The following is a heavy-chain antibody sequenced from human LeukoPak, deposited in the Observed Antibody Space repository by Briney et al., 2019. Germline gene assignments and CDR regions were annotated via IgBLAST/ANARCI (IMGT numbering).Heavy chain of an antibody. CDR2: IIPNSGGT. CDR3: ARGAYCSSTSCYTRAFDI. Sequence: GASVKVSCKASGGTFSSYTISWVRQAPGQGLEWMGRIIPNSGGTNYAQKFQGRVTMTRDTSISTAYMELRRLRSDDTAVYYCARGAYCSSTSCYTRAFDIWGQGTMVTVSS. V-gene: IGHV1-2*02. D-gene: IGHD2-2*02. CDR1: GGTFSSYT. J-gene: IGHJ3*02.